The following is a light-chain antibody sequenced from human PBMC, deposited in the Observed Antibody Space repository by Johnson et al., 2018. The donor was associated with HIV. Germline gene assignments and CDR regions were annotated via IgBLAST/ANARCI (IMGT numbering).Light chain of an antibody. CDR1: SSNIGNNY. CDR3: GAWDSSLSAHFV. J-gene: IGLJ1*01. Sequence: AAPGQKVTISCSGSSSNIGNNYVSWYQQLPGTAPKLLIYEKNKRPSGIPDRFSASKSGTSATLVITGLQTGDEADYYCGAWDSSLSAHFVFGTGTKVTVL. V-gene: IGLV1-51*02. CDR2: EKN.